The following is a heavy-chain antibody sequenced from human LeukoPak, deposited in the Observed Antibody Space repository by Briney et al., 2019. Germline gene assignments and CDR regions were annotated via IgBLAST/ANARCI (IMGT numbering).Heavy chain of an antibody. V-gene: IGHV1-2*06. J-gene: IGHJ4*02. CDR2: INPNSGGT. D-gene: IGHD5-12*01. Sequence: ASVKVSCKASGYTFTGYYMHWVRQAPGQGLEWMGRINPNSGGTNYAQKFQGRATMTRDTSISTAYMELSRLRSDDTAVYYCARGYSGYDYVFSYWGQGTLVTVSS. CDR1: GYTFTGYY. CDR3: ARGYSGYDYVFSY.